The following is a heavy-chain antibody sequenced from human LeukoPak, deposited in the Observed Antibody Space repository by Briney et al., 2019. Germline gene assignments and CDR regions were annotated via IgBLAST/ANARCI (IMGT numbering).Heavy chain of an antibody. CDR2: IRSKAYGGTT. D-gene: IGHD1/OR15-1a*01. V-gene: IGHV3-49*04. J-gene: IGHJ6*03. Sequence: GGSLRLSCTASGFSFGDFGMSWVRQAPGKGLEWVGFIRSKAYGGTTEYAASVKGRFTISRDNSQNIAYLPLNSMQTGDKAVYYCTRDAQTNNYYYNYMDVWGKGTTVTVSS. CDR3: TRDAQTNNYYYNYMDV. CDR1: GFSFGDFG.